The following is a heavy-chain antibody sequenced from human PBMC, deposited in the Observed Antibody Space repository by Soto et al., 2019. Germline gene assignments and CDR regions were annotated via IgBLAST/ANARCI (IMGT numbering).Heavy chain of an antibody. CDR2: INAGNGNT. CDR1: GYTFTSYA. CDR3: ARGPNPYYFDY. J-gene: IGHJ4*02. Sequence: ASVKVSCKASGYTFTSYAMNWVRQAPGQRLEWMGWINAGNGNTKYSQKFQGRVTITRDTSASTAYMELSSLRSEDTAVYYCARGPNPYYFDYWGQGTLVTVSS. V-gene: IGHV1-3*01.